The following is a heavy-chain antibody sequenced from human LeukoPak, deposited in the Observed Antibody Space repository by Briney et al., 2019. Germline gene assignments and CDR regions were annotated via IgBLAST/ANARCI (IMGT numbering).Heavy chain of an antibody. J-gene: IGHJ4*02. D-gene: IGHD3-9*01. V-gene: IGHV3-23*01. CDR1: GFTFSSYA. CDR3: AKEYDILTGYPLFDY. CDR2: ISGSGGST. Sequence: GGSLRLSCAASGFTFSSYAMSWVRQAPGKGLEWVSAISGSGGSTYYADSVKVRFTISRDNSKNTLYLQMSSLRAEDTAVYYCAKEYDILTGYPLFDYWGQGTLVTVSS.